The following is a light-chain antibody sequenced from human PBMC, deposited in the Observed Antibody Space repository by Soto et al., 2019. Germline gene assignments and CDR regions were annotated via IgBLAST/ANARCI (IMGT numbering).Light chain of an antibody. V-gene: IGKV3-15*01. CDR1: QSVSSN. CDR2: GAS. J-gene: IGKJ1*01. Sequence: EIVMTQSPATLSVSTGERATLSCRASQSVSSNLAWYQQKPGQAPRLLIYGASTRATGIPARFSGSGSGTDFTLSISRLEPGDFGVYFCHQYGKSPRTFGQGTKVDIK. CDR3: HQYGKSPRT.